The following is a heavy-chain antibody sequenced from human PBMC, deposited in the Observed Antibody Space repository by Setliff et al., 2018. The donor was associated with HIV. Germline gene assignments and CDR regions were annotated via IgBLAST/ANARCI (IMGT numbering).Heavy chain of an antibody. V-gene: IGHV3-30*09. CDR2: VAADGNVK. J-gene: IGHJ4*02. D-gene: IGHD5-12*01. CDR3: VKAPGTTGGYDFFFDF. Sequence: GGSLRLSCAASGFTFSSYAMHWVRQSPGKGLEWVAIVAADGNVKYYADSVKGRFAISRDNSESTLSLQMNSLRAEDTALYYCVKAPGTTGGYDFFFDFWGQGTLVTVSS. CDR1: GFTFSSYA.